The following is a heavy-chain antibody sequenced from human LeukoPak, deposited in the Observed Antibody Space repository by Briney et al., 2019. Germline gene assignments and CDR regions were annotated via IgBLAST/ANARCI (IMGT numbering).Heavy chain of an antibody. CDR3: ASPSSDFWSGYYTFGY. CDR1: GYTFTGYY. CDR2: INPNSGGT. D-gene: IGHD3-3*01. J-gene: IGHJ4*02. V-gene: IGHV1-2*02. Sequence: ASVKVPCKASGYTFTGYYMHWVRQAPGQGLEWMGWINPNSGGTNYAQKFQGRVTMTRDTSISTAYMELSRLRSDDTAVYYCASPSSDFWSGYYTFGYWGQGTLVTVSS.